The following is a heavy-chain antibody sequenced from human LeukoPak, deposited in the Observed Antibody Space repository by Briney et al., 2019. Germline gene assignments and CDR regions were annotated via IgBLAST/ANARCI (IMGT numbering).Heavy chain of an antibody. CDR2: ISGLGGST. Sequence: PGGSLRLSCAASGFTFSSYAMSWVRQALGKGLEWVSVISGLGGSTYYADSVKGRFAISRDNSKNTLWLQMNSLRADDTAIYYCARDVEARISAAGTFDYWGQGSLVTVSS. CDR1: GFTFSSYA. CDR3: ARDVEARISAAGTFDY. J-gene: IGHJ4*02. D-gene: IGHD6-13*01. V-gene: IGHV3-23*01.